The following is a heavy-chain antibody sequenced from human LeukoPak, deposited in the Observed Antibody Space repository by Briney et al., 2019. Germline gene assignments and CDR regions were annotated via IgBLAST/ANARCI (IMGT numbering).Heavy chain of an antibody. CDR2: IIPIFGTA. V-gene: IGHV1-69*05. J-gene: IGHJ6*03. Sequence: GASVKVSCKASGGTFSSYAISWVRQAPGQGLEWIGRIIPIFGTANYARKFQGRVTITTDESTSTAYMELSSLGSEDTAVYYCARDHQSLGYCSGGSCPGRYYYYYMDVWGKGTTVTVSS. CDR3: ARDHQSLGYCSGGSCPGRYYYYYMDV. D-gene: IGHD2-15*01. CDR1: GGTFSSYA.